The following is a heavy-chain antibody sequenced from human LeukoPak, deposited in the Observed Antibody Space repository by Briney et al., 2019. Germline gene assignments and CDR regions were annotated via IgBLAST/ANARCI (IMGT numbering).Heavy chain of an antibody. J-gene: IGHJ4*02. CDR2: INYSGST. CDR3: ASGYSYDLFDY. CDR1: GGSISSSSYY. D-gene: IGHD5-18*01. Sequence: SETLSLTCTVSGGSISSSSYYWGWIRQPPGKGLEWMGSINYSGSTYHNPSLKSRVTISVDTSKNQFSLKLSSVTAADTAVFYCASGYSYDLFDYWGQGTLITVSS. V-gene: IGHV4-39*07.